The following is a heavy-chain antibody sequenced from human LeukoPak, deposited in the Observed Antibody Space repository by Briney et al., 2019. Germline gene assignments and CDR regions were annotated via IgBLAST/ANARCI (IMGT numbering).Heavy chain of an antibody. V-gene: IGHV3-30*03. CDR3: ARDIGAFGTGFDY. CDR2: ISYDGSNK. CDR1: GFTFSSYG. Sequence: GSLRLSCAASGFTFSSYGMHWVRQAPGKGLEWVAVISYDGSNKYYADSVKGRFTISRDNSKNTLYLQMNSLRAEDTAVYYCARDIGAFGTGFDYWGQGTLVTVSS. D-gene: IGHD1-1*01. J-gene: IGHJ4*02.